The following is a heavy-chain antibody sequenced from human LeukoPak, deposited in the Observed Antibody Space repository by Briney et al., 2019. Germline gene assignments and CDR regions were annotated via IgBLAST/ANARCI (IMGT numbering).Heavy chain of an antibody. J-gene: IGHJ4*02. Sequence: ASVKVSCKASGGTFSSYAISWVRQAPGQGLEWMGGIIPIFGTANYAQKFQGRVTITTDESTSTAYMELSSPRSEDTAVYYCASENGYYYDSSGYYQFDYWGQGTLVTVSS. CDR3: ASENGYYYDSSGYYQFDY. CDR2: IIPIFGTA. CDR1: GGTFSSYA. V-gene: IGHV1-69*05. D-gene: IGHD3-22*01.